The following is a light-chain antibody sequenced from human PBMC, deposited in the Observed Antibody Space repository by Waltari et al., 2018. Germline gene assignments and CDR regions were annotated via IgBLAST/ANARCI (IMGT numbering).Light chain of an antibody. CDR1: QDISNN. CDR2: DAS. V-gene: IGKV1-33*01. J-gene: IGKJ5*01. CDR3: QQYESLPIT. Sequence: DIQMTQSPSSLSVSVGGRVTITCPASQDISNNLNWYHQKPGEAPNILIYDASRLKTGVSCRFSGSGSGTHFSLTINSLQTEDIGTYYCQQYESLPITFGQGTRLDIK.